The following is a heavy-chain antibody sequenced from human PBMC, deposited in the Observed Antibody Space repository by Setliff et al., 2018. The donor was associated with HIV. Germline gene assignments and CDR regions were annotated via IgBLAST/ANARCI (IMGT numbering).Heavy chain of an antibody. V-gene: IGHV4-4*07. J-gene: IGHJ4*02. D-gene: IGHD5-12*01. CDR1: GGSISGYY. Sequence: PSETLSLTCTVSGGSISGYYWSWIRQPPGKGLEWIGRIHTSGSTNYNPSLKSRVTISVDTSTNQFSLNLRSVTAADTANYYCARDWGYIAATPDYWGQGAQVTVSS. CDR2: IHTSGST. CDR3: ARDWGYIAATPDY.